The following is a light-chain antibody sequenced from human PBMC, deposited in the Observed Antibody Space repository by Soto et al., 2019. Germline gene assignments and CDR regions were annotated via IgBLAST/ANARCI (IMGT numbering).Light chain of an antibody. CDR1: QTVSSTY. CDR2: GAS. Sequence: ELVLTQSPGTLSLSPGERATLSCRASQTVSSTYLTWFQQKPGQAPRLLIYGASSRATGIPDRFSGSGSRTDFTLPISRLDPEDCDVYYCQQYGTSAITFGQGTRLEIK. J-gene: IGKJ5*01. CDR3: QQYGTSAIT. V-gene: IGKV3-20*01.